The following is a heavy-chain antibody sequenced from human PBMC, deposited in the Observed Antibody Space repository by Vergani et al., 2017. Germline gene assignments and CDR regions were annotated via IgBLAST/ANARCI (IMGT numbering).Heavy chain of an antibody. J-gene: IGHJ4*02. V-gene: IGHV3-23*04. Sequence: EVQLVESGGGLVQPGGSLRLSCAASGFTFIMHAMSWVRQAPGKGLEWVSTLSASDRRTHYADSVKGRFTISRDNAMNSLYLQMNSLRAEDTAVYYCARRMSAAVHSLDYWGQGTLVTVSS. CDR2: LSASDRRT. CDR3: ARRMSAAVHSLDY. CDR1: GFTFIMHA. D-gene: IGHD6-25*01.